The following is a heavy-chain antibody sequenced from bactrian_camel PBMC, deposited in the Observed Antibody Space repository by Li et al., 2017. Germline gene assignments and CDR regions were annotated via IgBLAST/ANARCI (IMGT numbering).Heavy chain of an antibody. CDR1: GLAYSRTC. CDR2: VHRDGTT. V-gene: IGHV3S53*01. D-gene: IGHD1*01. J-gene: IGHJ4*01. Sequence: HVQLVESGGGSVQAGGSLTLACAATVSGLAYSRTCVAWFRQAPGQEREAVAIVHRDGTTKYADSVKGRFTISQDKAKHMLYLQMDSLKPEDTAMYYCASDPCSTFRGLGQDEYDYWGQGTQVTVS. CDR3: ASDPCSTFRGLGQDEYDY.